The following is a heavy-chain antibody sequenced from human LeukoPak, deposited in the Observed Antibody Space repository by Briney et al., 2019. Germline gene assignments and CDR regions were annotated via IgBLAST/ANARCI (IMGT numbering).Heavy chain of an antibody. D-gene: IGHD3-22*01. Sequence: PGGSLRLSCAVSGFTFSSYAMSWVRQAPGKGLEWVSAISGSGGSTYYADSVKGRFTISRDNSKNTLYLQMNSLRAEDTAVYYCANSRWEVGSGFGYWGQGTLVTVSS. CDR1: GFTFSSYA. CDR2: ISGSGGST. V-gene: IGHV3-23*01. CDR3: ANSRWEVGSGFGY. J-gene: IGHJ4*02.